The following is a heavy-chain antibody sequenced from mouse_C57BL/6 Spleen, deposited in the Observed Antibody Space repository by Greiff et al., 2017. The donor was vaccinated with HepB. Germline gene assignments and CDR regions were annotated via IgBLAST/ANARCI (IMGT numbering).Heavy chain of an antibody. D-gene: IGHD2-3*01. CDR3: AREGLRDGYYGAMDY. J-gene: IGHJ4*01. V-gene: IGHV1-22*01. Sequence: EVQLQQSGPELVKPGASVKMSCKASGYTFTDYHMHWVKQSHGKSLEWIGYINPNNGGTSSNQKFKGKATLTVNKSSSTAYMELRSLTSEESAVYDGAREGLRDGYYGAMDYWGQGTAVTVSA. CDR2: INPNNGGT. CDR1: GYTFTDYH.